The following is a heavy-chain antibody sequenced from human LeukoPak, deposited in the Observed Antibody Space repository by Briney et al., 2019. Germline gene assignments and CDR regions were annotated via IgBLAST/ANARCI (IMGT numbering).Heavy chain of an antibody. CDR1: GFSVSGIH. CDR3: ARDFTAAGNDY. J-gene: IGHJ4*02. V-gene: IGHV3-21*01. CDR2: ISSSSSYI. D-gene: IGHD6-13*01. Sequence: GGSLRLSCVASGFSVSGIHMNWVRQAPGKGLEWVSSISSSSSYIYYADSVKGRFTISRDNAKNSLYLQMNSLRAEDTAVYYCARDFTAAGNDYWGQGTLVTATS.